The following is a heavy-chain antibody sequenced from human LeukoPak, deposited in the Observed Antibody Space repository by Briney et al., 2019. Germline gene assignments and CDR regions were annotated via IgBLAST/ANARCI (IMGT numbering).Heavy chain of an antibody. Sequence: SETLSLTCTVSGGSISSYYWSWIRQPPGKGLEWIGYIYYSGSTNYNPSLKSRVTISRDTSKNHFSLRLSSVTAADTAVYYCARDRLSLPPRRLGMDVWGQGTTVTVSS. CDR2: IYYSGST. J-gene: IGHJ6*02. CDR3: ARDRLSLPPRRLGMDV. D-gene: IGHD3-16*02. CDR1: GGSISSYY. V-gene: IGHV4-59*01.